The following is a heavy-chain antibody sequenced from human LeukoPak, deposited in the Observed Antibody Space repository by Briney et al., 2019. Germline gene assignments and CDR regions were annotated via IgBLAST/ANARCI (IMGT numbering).Heavy chain of an antibody. J-gene: IGHJ4*02. D-gene: IGHD6-19*01. CDR1: GFTFSSYA. CDR2: ISYDGSNK. V-gene: IGHV3-30-3*01. CDR3: ARALAVAGDY. Sequence: QTGGSLRLSCAASGFTFSSYAMHWVRQAPGKGLEWVAVISYDGSNKYYADSVKGRFTISRDNSKNTLYLQMNSLRAEGTAVYYCARALAVAGDYWGQGTLVTVSS.